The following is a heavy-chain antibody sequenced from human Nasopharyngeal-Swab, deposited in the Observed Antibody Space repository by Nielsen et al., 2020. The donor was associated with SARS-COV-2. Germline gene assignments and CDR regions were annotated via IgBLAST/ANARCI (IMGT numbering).Heavy chain of an antibody. V-gene: IGHV4-59*01. Sequence: WIRQPPGKGLEWIGYIYDSGSTNYNPSLKSRVTISVDTSKNQFSLKLSSVTAADTAVYYCASVEMSIMGRAEYFQHWGQGTLVTSPQ. CDR3: ASVEMSIMGRAEYFQH. J-gene: IGHJ1*01. D-gene: IGHD5-24*01. CDR2: IYDSGST.